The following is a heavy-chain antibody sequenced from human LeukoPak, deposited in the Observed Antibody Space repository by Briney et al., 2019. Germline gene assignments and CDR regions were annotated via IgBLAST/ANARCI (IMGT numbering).Heavy chain of an antibody. Sequence: SETLSLTCTVSGGSISPYYWSWIRQPPGKGLEWIGYIYYSGSTNYNPSLKSRVTISVGTSKNQFSLKVTSVTAADTAVYYCATLPGYYYGMDVWGQGTTVTVSS. CDR2: IYYSGST. CDR1: GGSISPYY. J-gene: IGHJ6*02. CDR3: ATLPGYYYGMDV. V-gene: IGHV4-59*08.